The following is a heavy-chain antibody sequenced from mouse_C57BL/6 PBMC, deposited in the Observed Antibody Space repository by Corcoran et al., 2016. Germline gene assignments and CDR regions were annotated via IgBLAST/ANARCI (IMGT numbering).Heavy chain of an antibody. CDR2: IYPGDGDT. CDR1: GYAFSSYW. V-gene: IGHV1-80*01. Sequence: QVQLQQSGAELVKPGASVKISCKASGYAFSSYWMNWVKQRHGKGLEWIGQIYPGDGDTNYNGKFKGKATLTADKSYSTAYMQLSSLTSEDSAVYVYASPYYGSHWFAYWGQGTLVTVSS. J-gene: IGHJ3*01. D-gene: IGHD1-1*01. CDR3: ASPYYGSHWFAY.